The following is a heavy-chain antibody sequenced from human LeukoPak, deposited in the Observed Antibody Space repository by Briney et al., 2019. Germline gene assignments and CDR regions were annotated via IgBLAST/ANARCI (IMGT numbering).Heavy chain of an antibody. D-gene: IGHD2-21*01. Sequence: SVKVSCKASGGTFSSYAISWVRQAPGQGLEWMGRIIPILGIANYAQKFQGRVTITVDKSTSTAYMELSSLRSEDTAVYYCAREGGYSGTDAFDIWGQGTMVTVSS. V-gene: IGHV1-69*04. CDR1: GGTFSSYA. J-gene: IGHJ3*02. CDR2: IIPILGIA. CDR3: AREGGYSGTDAFDI.